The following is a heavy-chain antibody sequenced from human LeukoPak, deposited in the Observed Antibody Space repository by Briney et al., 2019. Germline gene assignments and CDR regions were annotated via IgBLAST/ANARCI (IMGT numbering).Heavy chain of an antibody. D-gene: IGHD2-15*01. CDR3: AREPPPSGGSCCVFDY. CDR1: GFTFSSYS. J-gene: IGHJ4*02. Sequence: PGGTLRLSCAASGFTFSSYSMNWVRQAPGKGLEWVSYISSSSSTIYYADSVKGRFTNSRDNAKNSLYLQMNSLRAEDTAVYYCAREPPPSGGSCCVFDYWGQGTLVTVSS. V-gene: IGHV3-48*04. CDR2: ISSSSSTI.